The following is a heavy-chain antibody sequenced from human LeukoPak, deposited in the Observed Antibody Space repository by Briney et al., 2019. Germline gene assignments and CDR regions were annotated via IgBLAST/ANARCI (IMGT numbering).Heavy chain of an antibody. V-gene: IGHV3-74*01. CDR2: IRPDGSGS. D-gene: IGHD2-8*01. CDR3: TRGRSGANPNGLDI. J-gene: IGHJ3*02. CDR1: GFTFRSDW. Sequence: GGSLRLSCAASGFTFRSDWMHWVRQAPGKGLVWVSRIRPDGSGSNYADSVKGRFTISRDNAKNMVYLQMNGLRAEDTAIYYCTRGRSGANPNGLDIWGQGTMVTVSS.